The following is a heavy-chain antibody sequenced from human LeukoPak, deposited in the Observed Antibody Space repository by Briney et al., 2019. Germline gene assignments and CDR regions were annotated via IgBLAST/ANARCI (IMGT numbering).Heavy chain of an antibody. CDR1: GFTFSSYA. CDR2: ISGSGGST. J-gene: IGHJ4*02. CDR3: ARYTTAAAQGFYFDY. D-gene: IGHD6-13*01. V-gene: IGHV3-23*01. Sequence: GGSLRLSCAASGFTFSSYAMSWVRQAPGKGLEWVSAISGSGGSTYYADSMKGRFTISRDNSKNTLYLQMNSLRAEDTAVYYCARYTTAAAQGFYFDYWGQGTLVTVSS.